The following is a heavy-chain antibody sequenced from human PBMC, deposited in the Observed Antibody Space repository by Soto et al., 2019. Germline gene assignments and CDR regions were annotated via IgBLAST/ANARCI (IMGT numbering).Heavy chain of an antibody. V-gene: IGHV3-9*01. CDR1: GFTFDNYA. Sequence: EVQLVESGGILVQPGRSLRLSCAASGFTFDNYAMYWVRQAPGKGLEWVSGVSWNSGNIGYADSVKGRFTIYRDNAKNTLYLQMNSLRAEDTAVYYCAKRGQYGGLDYWGQGTLVTVSS. D-gene: IGHD4-17*01. J-gene: IGHJ4*02. CDR2: VSWNSGNI. CDR3: AKRGQYGGLDY.